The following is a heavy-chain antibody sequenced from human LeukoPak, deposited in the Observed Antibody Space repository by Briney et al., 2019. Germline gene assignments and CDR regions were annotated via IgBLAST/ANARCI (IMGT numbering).Heavy chain of an antibody. Sequence: PAGSVRVSCKASGYTFTSYAMNWVRQAPGQRLEWMGWIKAGNGKTKYSQKFQPRVTITRDTSASTAYMELSSLRSEDTAVYYCARRSGYSGYDLDYWGQGTLVTVSS. CDR1: GYTFTSYA. J-gene: IGHJ4*02. CDR2: IKAGNGKT. V-gene: IGHV1-3*01. D-gene: IGHD5-12*01. CDR3: ARRSGYSGYDLDY.